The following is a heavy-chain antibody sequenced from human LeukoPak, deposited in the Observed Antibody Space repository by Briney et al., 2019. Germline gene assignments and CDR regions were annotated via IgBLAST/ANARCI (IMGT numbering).Heavy chain of an antibody. CDR3: ARHPETYYYDSSGPYYFDY. D-gene: IGHD3-22*01. CDR1: GGSISSYY. Sequence: PSETLSLTCTVSGGSISSYYWSWIRQPPGKGPERIGYIYYSGSTNYNPSLKSRVTISVDTSKNQFSLKLSSVTAADTAVYYCARHPETYYYDSSGPYYFDYWGQGTLVTVSS. V-gene: IGHV4-59*08. CDR2: IYYSGST. J-gene: IGHJ4*02.